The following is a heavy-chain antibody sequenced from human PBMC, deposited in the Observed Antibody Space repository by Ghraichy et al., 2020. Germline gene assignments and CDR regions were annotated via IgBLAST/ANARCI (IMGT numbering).Heavy chain of an antibody. CDR3: ARSGRGSAWYLDF. CDR1: GYTLDSFF. J-gene: IGHJ4*02. V-gene: IGHV1-2*06. D-gene: IGHD3-10*01. Sequence: ASVKVSCKASGYTLDSFFMHWVRQAPGQGLEWLGRINPASGSTLYARKWQGRVAVTRDTSINTAYMELTSLTSDDTAVYFCARSGRGSAWYLDFWGQGTLVTVSS. CDR2: INPASGST.